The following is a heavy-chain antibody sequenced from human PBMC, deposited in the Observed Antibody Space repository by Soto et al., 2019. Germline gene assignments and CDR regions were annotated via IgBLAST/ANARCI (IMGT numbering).Heavy chain of an antibody. D-gene: IGHD4-17*01. J-gene: IGHJ4*02. CDR3: ARGYGDTDVNFDY. V-gene: IGHV3-33*01. CDR2: IWYDGSNK. CDR1: GFTFSSYG. Sequence: GGSLRLSCAASGFTFSSYGMHWVRQAPGKGLEWVAVIWYDGSNKYYADSVKGRFTISRDNSKNTLYLQMNSLRAEDTAVYYCARGYGDTDVNFDYWGQGTLVTVSS.